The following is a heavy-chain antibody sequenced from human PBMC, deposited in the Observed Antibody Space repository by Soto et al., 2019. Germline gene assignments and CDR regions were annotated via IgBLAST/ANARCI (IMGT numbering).Heavy chain of an antibody. CDR1: GYSLTSFW. Sequence: GGSLKISRKGFGYSLTSFWISWGRQMPGKGLEWMGRIDPSDSYTNYSPSFQGHVTISADKSISTAYLQWSSLKASDTAMYYCARLQAAAGDNDLTFDYWGQGTLVTSPQ. CDR2: IDPSDSYT. D-gene: IGHD6-13*01. CDR3: ARLQAAAGDNDLTFDY. J-gene: IGHJ4*02. V-gene: IGHV5-10-1*01.